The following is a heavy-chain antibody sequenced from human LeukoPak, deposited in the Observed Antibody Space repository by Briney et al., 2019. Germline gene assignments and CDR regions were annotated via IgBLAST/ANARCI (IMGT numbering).Heavy chain of an antibody. Sequence: GGSLRLSCAASGFTFSSYAMHWVRQAPGKGLEGVAVISYDGSNKYYADSVKGRFTIYRDNSKNPLYLQMNSLRAEDTAVYYCARGPGVVPAADDAFDIWGQGTIVTVSS. CDR2: ISYDGSNK. CDR3: ARGPGVVPAADDAFDI. J-gene: IGHJ3*02. CDR1: GFTFSSYA. V-gene: IGHV3-30-3*01. D-gene: IGHD2-2*01.